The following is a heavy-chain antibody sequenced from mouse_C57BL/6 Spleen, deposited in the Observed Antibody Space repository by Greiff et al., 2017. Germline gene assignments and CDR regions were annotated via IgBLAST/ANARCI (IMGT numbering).Heavy chain of an antibody. J-gene: IGHJ4*01. Sequence: QVQLQQPGAELVKPGASVKMSCKASGYTFTSYWITWVKQRPGQGLEWIGDIYPGSGSTNYNEKFKSKATLTVDTSSSTAYMQLSSLTSEDSAVYYCARNYGSSYVSAMDYWGQGTSVTVSS. V-gene: IGHV1-55*01. D-gene: IGHD1-1*01. CDR3: ARNYGSSYVSAMDY. CDR1: GYTFTSYW. CDR2: IYPGSGST.